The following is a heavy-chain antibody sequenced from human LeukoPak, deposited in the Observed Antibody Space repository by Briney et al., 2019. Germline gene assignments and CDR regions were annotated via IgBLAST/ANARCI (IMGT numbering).Heavy chain of an antibody. V-gene: IGHV1-2*02. CDR2: INPNSGGT. J-gene: IGHJ5*02. Sequence: ASVKVSCKASGYTFTGYYMHWVRQAPGQGLEWMGWINPNSGGTNNAQRFQGRVTMTRDTSISTAYMELSMLRSDDTAVYYCARDYLYRAQWGDIVATSYTPVGAFGFDPWGQGTLVTVSS. CDR3: ARDYLYRAQWGDIVATSYTPVGAFGFDP. CDR1: GYTFTGYY. D-gene: IGHD5-12*01.